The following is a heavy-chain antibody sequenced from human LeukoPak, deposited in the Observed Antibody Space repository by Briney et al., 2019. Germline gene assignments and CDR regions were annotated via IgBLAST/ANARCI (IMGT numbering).Heavy chain of an antibody. V-gene: IGHV3-66*01. D-gene: IGHD3-16*01. CDR3: AREPEGGTSDVMDI. CDR1: GFIVSTNY. Sequence: GGSLRLSCAASGFIVSTNYMNWVRQAPGKGLEWVSVIYSGGSTSYADSVKGRFTISRDNSENTLYLQMNSLRAEDTALYYCAREPEGGTSDVMDIWGKGTMVTVSS. J-gene: IGHJ3*02. CDR2: IYSGGST.